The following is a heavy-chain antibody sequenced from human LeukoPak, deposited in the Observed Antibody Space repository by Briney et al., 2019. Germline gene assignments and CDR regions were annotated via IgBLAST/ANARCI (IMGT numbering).Heavy chain of an antibody. V-gene: IGHV4-59*08. CDR3: ARHPYSSSWSIYFDY. CDR1: GGSISSYY. Sequence: SETLSLTCTVSGGSISSYYWSWIRQPPGKGLEWIGYIYYSGSTNYNPSLKSRVTISVDTSKNQFSLKLSSVTAADTAVYYCARHPYSSSWSIYFDYWGQGTLVAVSS. J-gene: IGHJ4*02. CDR2: IYYSGST. D-gene: IGHD6-13*01.